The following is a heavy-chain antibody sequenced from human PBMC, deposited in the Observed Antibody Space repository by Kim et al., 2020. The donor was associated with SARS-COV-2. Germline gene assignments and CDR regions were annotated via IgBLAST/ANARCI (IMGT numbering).Heavy chain of an antibody. CDR2: IRSKAYGGTT. Sequence: GGSLRLSCTASGFTFGDYAMSWFRQAPGKGLEWVGFIRSKAYGGTTEYAASVKGRFTISRDDSKSIAYLQMNSLKTEDTAVYYCTREFSSSSFPTDYWGQGTLVTVSS. V-gene: IGHV3-49*03. CDR3: TREFSSSSFPTDY. CDR1: GFTFGDYA. D-gene: IGHD6-6*01. J-gene: IGHJ4*02.